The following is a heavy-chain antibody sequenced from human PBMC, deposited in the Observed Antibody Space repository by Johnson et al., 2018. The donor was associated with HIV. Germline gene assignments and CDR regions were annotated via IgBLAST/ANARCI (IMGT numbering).Heavy chain of an antibody. CDR1: GFIFDDYG. J-gene: IGHJ3*02. D-gene: IGHD4-23*01. CDR3: TTDLVTPHAFDI. CDR2: INWNGGST. V-gene: IGHV3-20*04. Sequence: VQLVESGGGVVRPGGSLRLSCEASGFIFDDYGMSWVRQAPGKGLEWVSGINWNGGSTGYSESVQGRFTISRDDSKNTLYLQMNSLKTEDTAVYYCTTDLVTPHAFDIWGQGTMVTVSS.